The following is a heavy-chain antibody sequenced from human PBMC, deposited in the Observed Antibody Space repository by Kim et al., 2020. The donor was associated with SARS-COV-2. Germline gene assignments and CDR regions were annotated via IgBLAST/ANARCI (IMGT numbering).Heavy chain of an antibody. CDR2: I. D-gene: IGHD2-15*01. J-gene: IGHJ4*02. V-gene: IGHV3-11*04. Sequence: ICYADSVTGRFAVSRDIAKNSLYLQMNSLRAEDTAVYYCARDGGLVVTRYWGQRTLVTVAS. CDR3: ARDGGLVVTRY.